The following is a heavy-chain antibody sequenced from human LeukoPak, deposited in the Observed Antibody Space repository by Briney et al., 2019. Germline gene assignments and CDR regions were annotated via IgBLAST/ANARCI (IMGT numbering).Heavy chain of an antibody. CDR3: AREIAVTGNFDY. V-gene: IGHV4-4*02. D-gene: IGHD6-19*01. Sequence: PSETLSLTCAVPGGSISSSDWWSWVRQPPGKGLEWIGEIYHGGSTNYNPSLKSRVTISVDKSRNQFSLKLTSVTAADTAVYYCAREIAVTGNFDYWGQGTLVTVSS. CDR2: IYHGGST. J-gene: IGHJ4*02. CDR1: GGSISSSDW.